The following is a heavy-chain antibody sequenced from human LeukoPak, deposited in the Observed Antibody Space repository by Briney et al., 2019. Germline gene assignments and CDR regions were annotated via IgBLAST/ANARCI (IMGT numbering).Heavy chain of an antibody. CDR3: ATGKPRGSGSFLRYHFDF. CDR2: FDPEDGET. Sequence: ASVKVSCKVSGYTLTELSMHWVRQAPGKGLEGMGVFDPEDGETIYAQKFQGRVTMTEDTSTDTAYMELSSLRSEDTAVYYCATGKPRGSGSFLRYHFDFWGQGTLVTVSS. D-gene: IGHD3-10*01. V-gene: IGHV1-24*01. CDR1: GYTLTELS. J-gene: IGHJ4*02.